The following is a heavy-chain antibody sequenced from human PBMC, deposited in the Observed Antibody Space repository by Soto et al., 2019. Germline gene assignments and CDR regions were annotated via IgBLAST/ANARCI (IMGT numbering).Heavy chain of an antibody. CDR3: ARVDRYYYYGMDV. CDR2: IYYSGST. J-gene: IGHJ6*02. CDR1: GGSISSGGYY. V-gene: IGHV4-31*03. Sequence: QVQLQESGPGLVKPSQTLSLTCTVSGGSISSGGYYWSWIRQHPGKGLEWIGYIYYSGSTYYNPSLKSRVXXSXDXXKNQFSLRLSSVTAADTAVYYCARVDRYYYYGMDVWGQGTTVTVSS.